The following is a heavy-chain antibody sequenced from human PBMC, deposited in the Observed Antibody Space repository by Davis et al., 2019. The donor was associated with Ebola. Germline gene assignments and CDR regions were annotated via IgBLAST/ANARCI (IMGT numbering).Heavy chain of an antibody. CDR3: AKGAVPAAITYYGMDV. J-gene: IGHJ6*02. Sequence: PGGSLRLSCAASGFTFSSYGMHWVRQAPGKGLEWVAVISYDGSNKNYADSVKGRFTISRDNSKNTLYLQMNSLRAEDTAVYYCAKGAVPAAITYYGMDVWGQGTTVTVSS. V-gene: IGHV3-30*18. CDR2: ISYDGSNK. CDR1: GFTFSSYG. D-gene: IGHD2-2*01.